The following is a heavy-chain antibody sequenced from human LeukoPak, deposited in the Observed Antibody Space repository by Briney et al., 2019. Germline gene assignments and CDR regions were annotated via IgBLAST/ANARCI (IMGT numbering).Heavy chain of an antibody. Sequence: ASVKVSCKASGYTFTSYDINWVRQATGQGLEWMGWMNPNSGNTGYAQKFQGRVTMTRNTSISTAYMELSSLRSEDTAVYYCAGAADRDGYTLDYWGQGTLVTVSS. J-gene: IGHJ4*02. D-gene: IGHD5-24*01. V-gene: IGHV1-8*01. CDR3: AGAADRDGYTLDY. CDR1: GYTFTSYD. CDR2: MNPNSGNT.